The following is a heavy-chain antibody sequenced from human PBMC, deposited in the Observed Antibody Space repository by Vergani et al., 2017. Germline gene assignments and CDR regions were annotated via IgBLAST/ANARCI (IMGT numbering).Heavy chain of an antibody. CDR3: AGPQGTSAYYYGGFDY. J-gene: IGHJ4*02. CDR2: IRSDESRR. Sequence: QVQLVESGGGVVQPGGSLRLSCAASGFTFNSYGMHWVRQAPGKGLEGVACIRSDESRRYYGDSMEGPFTISRDNSKNTLYLQMKSLTAEDTAIYYCAGPQGTSAYYYGGFDYWGQGILVTVSS. CDR1: GFTFNSYG. D-gene: IGHD3-22*01. V-gene: IGHV3-30*02.